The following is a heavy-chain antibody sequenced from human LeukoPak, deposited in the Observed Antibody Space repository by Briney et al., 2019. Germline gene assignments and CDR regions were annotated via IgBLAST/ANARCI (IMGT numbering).Heavy chain of an antibody. Sequence: ASVKVSCKASGYTFTSYGISWVRQAPGQGLEWMGWISAYNGNTNYAQKLQGRVTMTTDTSTSTAYMELRSLRPDDTAVYYCARGSHCSGGSCYRGRGKHAFDIWGQGTMVTVSS. CDR3: ARGSHCSGGSCYRGRGKHAFDI. D-gene: IGHD2-15*01. J-gene: IGHJ3*02. V-gene: IGHV1-18*01. CDR1: GYTFTSYG. CDR2: ISAYNGNT.